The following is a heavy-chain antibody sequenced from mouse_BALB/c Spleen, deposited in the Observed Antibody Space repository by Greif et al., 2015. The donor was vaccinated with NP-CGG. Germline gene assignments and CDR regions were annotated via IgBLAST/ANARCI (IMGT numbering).Heavy chain of an antibody. D-gene: IGHD2-3*01. J-gene: IGHJ2*01. Sequence: VQLQQSGAELVKPGASVKLSCKASGYTFTSYYMYWVKQRPGQGLEWIGGINPSNGGTNFNEKFKSKATLTVDKSSSTAHMQLSSLTSEDSAVYYCTRLADGYGYFDYWGQGTTLTVSS. CDR3: TRLADGYGYFDY. V-gene: IGHV1S81*02. CDR1: GYTFTSYY. CDR2: INPSNGGT.